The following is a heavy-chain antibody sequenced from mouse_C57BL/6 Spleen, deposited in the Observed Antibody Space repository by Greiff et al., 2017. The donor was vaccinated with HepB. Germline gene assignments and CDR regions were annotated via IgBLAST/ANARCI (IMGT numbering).Heavy chain of an antibody. V-gene: IGHV1-42*01. Sequence: EVQLVESGPELVKPGASVKISCKASGYSFTGYYMNWVKQSPEKSLEWIGEINPSTGGTTYNQKFKAKATLTVDKSSSTAYMQLKSLTSEDSAVYYCARRVDYWGQGTTLTVSS. CDR2: INPSTGGT. CDR1: GYSFTGYY. CDR3: ARRVDY. J-gene: IGHJ2*01.